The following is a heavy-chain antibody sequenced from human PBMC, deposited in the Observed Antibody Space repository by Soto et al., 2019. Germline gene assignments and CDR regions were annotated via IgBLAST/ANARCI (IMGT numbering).Heavy chain of an antibody. Sequence: QVQLVQSGAEVKKPGSSVKVSCKASGGTFSSYAISWVRQAPGRGLEWMGGIIPIFGTADYAQKFQGRVTITADESTSTAYMELSSLRSEDTAVYYCASQYDSGSSYYYGMDVWGQATTDTVSS. CDR2: IIPIFGTA. D-gene: IGHD3-10*01. V-gene: IGHV1-69*12. CDR3: ASQYDSGSSYYYGMDV. J-gene: IGHJ6*02. CDR1: GGTFSSYA.